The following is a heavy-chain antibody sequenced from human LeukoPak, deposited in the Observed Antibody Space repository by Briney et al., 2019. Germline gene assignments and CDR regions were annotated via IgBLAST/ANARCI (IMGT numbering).Heavy chain of an antibody. CDR1: GFTFSDAW. J-gene: IGHJ3*02. CDR2: ISYDGSNK. D-gene: IGHD3-10*01. Sequence: GGSLRLSCAASGFTFSDAWMSWVRQAPGKGLEWVAVISYDGSNKYYADSVKGRFTISRDNSKNTLYLQMNSLRAEDTAVYYCARPMVRGVIDAFDIWGQGTMVTVSS. CDR3: ARPMVRGVIDAFDI. V-gene: IGHV3-30-3*01.